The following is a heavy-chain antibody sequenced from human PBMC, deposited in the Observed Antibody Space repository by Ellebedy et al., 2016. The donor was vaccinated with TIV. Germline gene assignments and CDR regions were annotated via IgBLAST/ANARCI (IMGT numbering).Heavy chain of an antibody. CDR1: GGSISGYY. V-gene: IGHV4-59*01. J-gene: IGHJ6*02. CDR2: IYYRGTA. CDR3: ARDTMTVWGEGWYYGMDV. Sequence: SETLSLXXAVSGGSISGYYWSWIRQPPGKGLEWIGSIYYRGTANYNPSLKSRVTFSVDTSRNQFSLKLSSVTAADTAVYYCARDTMTVWGEGWYYGMDVWGQGTTVTVSS. D-gene: IGHD3-22*01.